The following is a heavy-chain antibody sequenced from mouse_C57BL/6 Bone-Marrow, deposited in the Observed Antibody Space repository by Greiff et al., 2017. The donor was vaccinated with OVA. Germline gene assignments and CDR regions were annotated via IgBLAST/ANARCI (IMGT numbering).Heavy chain of an antibody. Sequence: QVQLQQSGAELARPGASVKLSCKASGYTFTSYGISWVKQRTGQGLEWIGEIYPRSGNTYYNEKFKGKATLTADKSSSTAYMELRSLTSEDSAVYVCARGYYGSRWYFDVWGTGTTVTVSS. D-gene: IGHD1-1*01. V-gene: IGHV1-81*01. CDR1: GYTFTSYG. CDR3: ARGYYGSRWYFDV. CDR2: IYPRSGNT. J-gene: IGHJ1*03.